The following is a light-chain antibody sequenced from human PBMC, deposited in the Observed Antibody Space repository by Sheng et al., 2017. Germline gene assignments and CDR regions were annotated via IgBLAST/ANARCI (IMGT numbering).Light chain of an antibody. V-gene: IGKV1-33*01. CDR1: QRISTY. J-gene: IGKJ4*01. CDR2: DAS. CDR3: QQYNSFPLL. Sequence: DIQMTQSPSSLSASVGDSVTMTCRASQRISTYLNWYQQKPGKAPKLLIYDASNLETGVPSRFSGSGSGTDFTFTISSLQPDDFATYYCQQYNSFPLLFGGGSKVEIK.